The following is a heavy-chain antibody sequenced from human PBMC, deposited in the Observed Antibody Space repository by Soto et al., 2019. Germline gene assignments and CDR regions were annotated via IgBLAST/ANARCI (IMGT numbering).Heavy chain of an antibody. V-gene: IGHV4-39*01. J-gene: IGHJ4*02. CDR2: IYYSGST. D-gene: IGHD3-10*01. Sequence: SETLSLTCTVSGGSISISSYYWGWIRQPPGKGLEWIGTIYYSGSTYYNPSLKSRVTISVDTSKNQFSLKLSSVTAADTAVYYCARQGVRGIIGYWGQGTLVTVSS. CDR3: ARQGVRGIIGY. CDR1: GGSISISSYY.